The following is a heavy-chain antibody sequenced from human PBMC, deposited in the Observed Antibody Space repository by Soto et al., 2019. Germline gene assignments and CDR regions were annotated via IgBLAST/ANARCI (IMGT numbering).Heavy chain of an antibody. CDR1: GGSISSGDYY. D-gene: IGHD3-22*01. CDR2: IYYSGST. Sequence: SETLSLSCTVSGGSISSGDYYWSWIRQPPGKGLEWIGYIYYSGSTYYNPSLKSRVTISVDTSKNQFSLKLSSVTAADTAVYYCARSSDSSGYHWFDPWGQGTLVTVSS. CDR3: ARSSDSSGYHWFDP. J-gene: IGHJ5*02. V-gene: IGHV4-30-4*01.